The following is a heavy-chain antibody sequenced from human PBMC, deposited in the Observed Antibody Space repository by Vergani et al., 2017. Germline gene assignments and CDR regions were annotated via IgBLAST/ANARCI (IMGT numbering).Heavy chain of an antibody. CDR2: INPSGGGA. V-gene: IGHV1-46*03. Sequence: QVHLVQSGPEVKKPGASVNVSCKASGYTFISYGINWVRQAPGQGLEWVGIINPSGGGASYAQKFQGRVTMTRDTSTNTFYMELSSLRSDDTAVYYCTRGSSSDYWGQGTLVTVSS. CDR1: GYTFISYG. CDR3: TRGSSSDY. D-gene: IGHD6-6*01. J-gene: IGHJ4*02.